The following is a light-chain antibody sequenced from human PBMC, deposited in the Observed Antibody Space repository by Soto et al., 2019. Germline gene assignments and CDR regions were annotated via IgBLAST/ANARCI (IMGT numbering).Light chain of an antibody. CDR1: SSDVGSYNL. Sequence: QSALTQPASVSGSPGQSITISCTGTSSDVGSYNLVSWYQQHPGKAPKLMIYEVSKRPSGVSNRFSGSKSGNTASLTISGLQAEDEADYYCCSYAASNTWVYGTGTKLTVL. V-gene: IGLV2-23*02. J-gene: IGLJ1*01. CDR2: EVS. CDR3: CSYAASNTWV.